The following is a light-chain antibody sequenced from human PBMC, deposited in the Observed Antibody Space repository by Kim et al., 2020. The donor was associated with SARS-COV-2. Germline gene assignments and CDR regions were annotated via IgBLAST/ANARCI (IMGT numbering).Light chain of an antibody. J-gene: IGLJ1*01. CDR3: QVWDSYSDHPYV. CDR2: HDS. Sequence: GKTARIACGGNNVGSKSVHWYKRKPGQAPVLVVYHDSGRPSGIPGRFSGSNSGNTATLTISRVEAGDEADYYCQVWDSYSDHPYVFGTGTKVTVL. CDR1: NVGSKS. V-gene: IGLV3-21*03.